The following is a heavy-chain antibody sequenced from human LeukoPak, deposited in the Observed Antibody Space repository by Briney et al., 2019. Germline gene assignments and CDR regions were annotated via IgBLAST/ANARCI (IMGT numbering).Heavy chain of an antibody. J-gene: IGHJ4*02. V-gene: IGHV3-9*01. D-gene: IGHD5-18*01. CDR2: ISWNSGSI. CDR3: AKDRGYSYGYPHYFDY. Sequence: PGRSLRLSCAASGFTFDDYAMPWVRQAPGKGLEWVSGISWNSGSIGYADSVKGRFTISRDNAKNSLYLQMNSLRAEDTALYYCAKDRGYSYGYPHYFDYWGQGTLVTVSS. CDR1: GFTFDDYA.